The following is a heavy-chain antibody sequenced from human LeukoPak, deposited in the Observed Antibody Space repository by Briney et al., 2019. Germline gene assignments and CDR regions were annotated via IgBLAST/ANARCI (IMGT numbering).Heavy chain of an antibody. Sequence: SETLSLTCTVSGGSISSSSYYWGWIRQPPGKGLEWIGSIYYSGSTYYNPSLKSRVTISVDTSKNQFSLKLSSVTAADTAVYYCARSAAYNWFDPWGQGTLVTVSS. CDR1: GGSISSSSYY. D-gene: IGHD2-15*01. J-gene: IGHJ5*02. V-gene: IGHV4-39*07. CDR2: IYYSGST. CDR3: ARSAAYNWFDP.